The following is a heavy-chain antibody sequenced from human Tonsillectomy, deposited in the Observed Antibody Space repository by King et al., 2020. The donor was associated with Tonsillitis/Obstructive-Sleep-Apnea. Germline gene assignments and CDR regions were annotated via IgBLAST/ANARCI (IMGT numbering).Heavy chain of an antibody. D-gene: IGHD3-16*01. J-gene: IGHJ3*02. CDR2: IYYSGST. CDR3: ARSGGLPRAFDI. V-gene: IGHV4-59*01. CDR1: GGSISSYY. Sequence: QLQESGPGLVKPSETLSLTCTVSGGSISSYYWSWIRQPPGRGLEWIGYIYYSGSTTYNPSLTSRVTISLDTSKNQFSLKLSSVTAADTAVYYCARSGGLPRAFDIWGQGTMVAISS.